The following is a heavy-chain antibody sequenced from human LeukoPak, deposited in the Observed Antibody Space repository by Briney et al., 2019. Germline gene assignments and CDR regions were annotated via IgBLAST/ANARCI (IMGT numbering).Heavy chain of an antibody. CDR3: ARGHYGSGSTDY. V-gene: IGHV4-34*01. CDR2: INHSGST. J-gene: IGHJ4*02. D-gene: IGHD3-10*01. Sequence: SETLSLTCTVSGGSISSYYWSWIRQPPGKGLEWIGEINHSGSTNYNPSLKSRVTISVDTSKNQFSLKLSSVTTADTAVYYCARGHYGSGSTDYWGQGTLVTVSS. CDR1: GGSISSYY.